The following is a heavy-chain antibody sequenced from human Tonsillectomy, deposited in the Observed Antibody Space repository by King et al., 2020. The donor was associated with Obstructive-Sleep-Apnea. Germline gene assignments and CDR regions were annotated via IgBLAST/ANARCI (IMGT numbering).Heavy chain of an antibody. D-gene: IGHD5-18*01. CDR2: IDPGDSDP. V-gene: IGHV5-51*01. Sequence: VQLVESGAEVKKPGESLKISCKGSGYSFTSYWIGWVRQMPGKGLEWRGSIDPGDSDPRYGPSFQGQVTISADKSISTAYLQWSSLKASDTAMYYCAGRRGYSYGYWFDPWGQGTLVTVSS. CDR1: GYSFTSYW. CDR3: AGRRGYSYGYWFDP. J-gene: IGHJ5*02.